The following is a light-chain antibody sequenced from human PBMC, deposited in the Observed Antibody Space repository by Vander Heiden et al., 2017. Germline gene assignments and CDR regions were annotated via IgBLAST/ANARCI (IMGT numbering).Light chain of an antibody. CDR3: STWDTSLSSVV. Sequence: QSVLTQPPYVSASPGQKVTISCSGSSSNIGNNYVSWYQQFQGTTPKLLIYDNNKRPSGIPDRFSGSKSGTSATLGITGLQTGDEADYYCSTWDTSLSSVVFGGGTKVTVL. CDR1: SSNIGNNY. CDR2: DNN. J-gene: IGLJ3*02. V-gene: IGLV1-51*01.